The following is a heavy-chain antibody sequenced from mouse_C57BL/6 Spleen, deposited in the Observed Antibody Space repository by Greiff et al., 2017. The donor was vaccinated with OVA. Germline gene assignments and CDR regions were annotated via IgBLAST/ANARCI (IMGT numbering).Heavy chain of an antibody. CDR3: TLPIYYDYPWFAY. J-gene: IGHJ3*01. Sequence: VHLVESGAELVRPGASVTLSCKASGYTFTDYEMHWVKQTPVHGLEWIGAIDPETGGTAYNQKFKGKAILTADKSSSTAYMELRSLTSEDSAVYYCTLPIYYDYPWFAYWGQGTLVTVSA. CDR2: IDPETGGT. V-gene: IGHV1-15*01. CDR1: GYTFTDYE. D-gene: IGHD2-4*01.